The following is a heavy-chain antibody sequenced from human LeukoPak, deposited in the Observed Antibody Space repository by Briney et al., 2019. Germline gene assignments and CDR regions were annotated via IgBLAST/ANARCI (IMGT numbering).Heavy chain of an antibody. CDR3: ARDQDYSYFDY. CDR2: IKQDGSEK. V-gene: IGHV3-7*03. CDR1: GFTFSRYW. Sequence: GGPLRLSCAASGFTFSRYWMSWVRQAPGKGLEWVANIKQDGSEKYYVDSVKGRFTISRDNAKNSLYLQMNSLRAEDTAVYYCARDQDYSYFDYWGQGTLVTVSS. D-gene: IGHD2-15*01. J-gene: IGHJ4*02.